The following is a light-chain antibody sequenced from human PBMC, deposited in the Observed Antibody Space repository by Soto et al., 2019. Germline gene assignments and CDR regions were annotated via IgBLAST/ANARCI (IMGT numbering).Light chain of an antibody. CDR3: QQWSSYPSS. J-gene: IGKJ2*03. V-gene: IGKV1-9*01. Sequence: IKLTKSPFLVSSYEGDRATITCRASQGINSFLAWFQQKPGNAPNLLISAASTLQSGVPSRFSGSGSETEFTLTITCLQPEDSASYCCQQWSSYPSSFGQGTK. CDR2: AAS. CDR1: QGINSF.